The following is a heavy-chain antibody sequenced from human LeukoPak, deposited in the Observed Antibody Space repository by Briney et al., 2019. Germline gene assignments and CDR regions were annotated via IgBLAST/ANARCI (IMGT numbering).Heavy chain of an antibody. Sequence: SETLSLTCTVSGGSISSGSYYWSWIRQHPGKGLEWIGYIYYSGSTYFNPSLKSRVTISVDTSKNQFTLKLSSVTAADTAVYYCARGGPTVTTGRVDYWGQGTLVTVSS. V-gene: IGHV4-31*03. D-gene: IGHD4-11*01. J-gene: IGHJ4*02. CDR3: ARGGPTVTTGRVDY. CDR1: GGSISSGSYY. CDR2: IYYSGST.